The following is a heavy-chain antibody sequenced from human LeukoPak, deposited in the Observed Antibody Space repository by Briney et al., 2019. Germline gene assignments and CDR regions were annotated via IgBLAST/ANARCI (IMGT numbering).Heavy chain of an antibody. CDR3: ARDLIIRGLSRGVRLDP. J-gene: IGHJ5*02. D-gene: IGHD3-10*01. CDR2: ISTSGST. Sequence: SETLSLTCTVSGGSLSSGTSYWTWIRQPAGKGLEWLGRISTSGSTSYNPSLKNRLTISLDTSKNRFSLRLTSVTAADTAVYYCARDLIIRGLSRGVRLDPWGQGTLVTVSS. CDR1: GGSLSSGTSY. V-gene: IGHV4-61*02.